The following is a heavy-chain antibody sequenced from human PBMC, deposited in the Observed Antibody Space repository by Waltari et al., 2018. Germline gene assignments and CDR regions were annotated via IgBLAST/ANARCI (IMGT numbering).Heavy chain of an antibody. CDR1: GYTFTGYY. D-gene: IGHD4-17*01. CDR3: ARTARRVTTVVPGSFDI. Sequence: QVQLVQSGAEVKKPGASVKVSCKASGYTFTGYYMHWVRQAPGQGLEWMGWINPNSGGTNYAQKCQGRVTMTRDTSISTAYMELSRLRSDDTAVYYCARTARRVTTVVPGSFDIWGQGTMVTVSS. V-gene: IGHV1-2*02. J-gene: IGHJ3*02. CDR2: INPNSGGT.